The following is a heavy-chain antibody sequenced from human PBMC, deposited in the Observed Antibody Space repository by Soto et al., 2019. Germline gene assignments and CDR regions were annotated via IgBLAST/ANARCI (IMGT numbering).Heavy chain of an antibody. D-gene: IGHD2-21*02. Sequence: SETLSLTCSVSGGSISSYYWSWIRQPPGKGLEWIGYIFYSGSTNQNPSLKSRVTISVDTSKNQFSLKLSSVTAADTAVYYCARTALGWFDPWGQGTLVTVYS. CDR2: IFYSGST. J-gene: IGHJ5*02. CDR3: ARTALGWFDP. V-gene: IGHV4-59*01. CDR1: GGSISSYY.